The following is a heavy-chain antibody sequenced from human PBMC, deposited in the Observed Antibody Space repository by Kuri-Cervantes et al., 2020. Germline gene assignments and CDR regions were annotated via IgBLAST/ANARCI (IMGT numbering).Heavy chain of an antibody. CDR3: AKCTIAAAGTRDYYYYMDV. D-gene: IGHD6-13*01. Sequence: GESLKISCAASGFNFRNYAMSWVRQSPVKGLEWVASISGSGDTTYYADSVKGRFTISRDNSKNTLYLQMNSLRAEDTALYYCAKCTIAAAGTRDYYYYMDVWGKGTTVTVSS. V-gene: IGHV3-23*01. CDR1: GFNFRNYA. CDR2: ISGSGDTT. J-gene: IGHJ6*03.